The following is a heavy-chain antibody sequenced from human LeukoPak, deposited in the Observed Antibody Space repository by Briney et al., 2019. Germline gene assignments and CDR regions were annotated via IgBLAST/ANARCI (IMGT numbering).Heavy chain of an antibody. CDR3: ARERATSTSTWSFDY. CDR1: GFSFSSYG. V-gene: IGHV3-30*03. Sequence: PGRSLRLSCAASGFSFSSYGMHWVRQAPGKGLEWVAVISYDGNKEYYVDSVKGRFTISRDNSKNMLCLQMDSLRAEDTAVYHCARERATSTSTWSFDYWGQGTLVTVSS. D-gene: IGHD2-2*01. CDR2: ISYDGNKE. J-gene: IGHJ4*02.